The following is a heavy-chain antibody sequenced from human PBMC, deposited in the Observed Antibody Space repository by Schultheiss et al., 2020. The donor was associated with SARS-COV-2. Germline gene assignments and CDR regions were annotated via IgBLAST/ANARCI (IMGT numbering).Heavy chain of an antibody. V-gene: IGHV1-18*01. Sequence: GESLKISCEASGYTFDIYGLTWVRQAPGQGLEWMGWISTYNGGTDYAQKFQGRLIITTDLSTGTAYMDLKNLRLDDTAVYYCARVAHSFYYYMDVWGKGTTVTVSS. CDR2: ISTYNGGT. D-gene: IGHD2-15*01. CDR3: ARVAHSFYYYMDV. CDR1: GYTFDIYG. J-gene: IGHJ6*03.